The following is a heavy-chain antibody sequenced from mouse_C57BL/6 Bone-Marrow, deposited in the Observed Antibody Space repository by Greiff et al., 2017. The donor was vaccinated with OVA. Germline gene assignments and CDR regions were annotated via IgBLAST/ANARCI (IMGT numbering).Heavy chain of an antibody. J-gene: IGHJ3*01. V-gene: IGHV1-64*01. CDR3: ALDYDWFAY. CDR1: GYTFTSYW. Sequence: QVQRQQPGAELVKPGASVKLSCKASGYTFTSYWMHWVKQRPGQGLEWIGMIHPNSGSTNYNEKFKSKATLTVDKSSSTAYMQLSSLTSEDSAVYYCALDYDWFAYWGQGTLVTVSA. D-gene: IGHD2-4*01. CDR2: IHPNSGST.